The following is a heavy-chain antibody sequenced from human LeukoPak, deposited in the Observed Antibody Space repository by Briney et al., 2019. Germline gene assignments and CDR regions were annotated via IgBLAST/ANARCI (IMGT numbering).Heavy chain of an antibody. CDR1: GGSISSTSYY. J-gene: IGHJ4*02. CDR2: IYYTGST. V-gene: IGHV4-39*07. Sequence: SETLSLTCSVSGGSISSTSYYWGWIRQPPGMGLEWIGTIYYTGSTFYNPSLKSRVTMSVDTSKNQFSLKLSSVTAADTAVYYCARLSTVTTSFDYWGQGTLVTVSS. CDR3: ARLSTVTTSFDY. D-gene: IGHD4-17*01.